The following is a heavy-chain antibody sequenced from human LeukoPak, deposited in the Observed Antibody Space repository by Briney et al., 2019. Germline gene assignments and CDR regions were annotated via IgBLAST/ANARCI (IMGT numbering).Heavy chain of an antibody. CDR2: IIPIFGTA. CDR1: GGTFSSYA. V-gene: IGHV1-69*13. D-gene: IGHD3-10*01. J-gene: IGHJ5*02. CDR3: ARVTLRGLGNWFDP. Sequence: GASVKVSCKASGGTFSSYAISWVRQAPGQGLEWMGGIIPIFGTANYAQKFQGRVTITADESTSTAYMELSSLRSGDTAVYYCARVTLRGLGNWFDPWGQGTLVTVSS.